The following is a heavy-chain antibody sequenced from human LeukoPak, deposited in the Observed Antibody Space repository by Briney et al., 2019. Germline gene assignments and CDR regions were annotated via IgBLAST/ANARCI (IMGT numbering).Heavy chain of an antibody. CDR1: VGSISSYY. V-gene: IGHV4-59*01. CDR3: ARANFLPDAFDI. Sequence: SETLPLTCTVSVGSISSYYWRWIRQPPGKGLEWIGYIYYSGSTNYNPSLKSRVTISVDTSKNQFSLKLSSVTAADTAVYYCARANFLPDAFDIWGQGTMVTVSS. CDR2: IYYSGST. J-gene: IGHJ3*02.